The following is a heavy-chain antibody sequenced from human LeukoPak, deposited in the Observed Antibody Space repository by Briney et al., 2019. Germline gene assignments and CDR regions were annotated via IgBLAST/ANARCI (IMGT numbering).Heavy chain of an antibody. Sequence: PSQTLSLTCTVSGGSISSGSYYWSWIRQPAGKGLEWIGRIYTSGSTKYNPSLESRLTISVDTSKNQFSLKLSSVTAADTALYYCARGPAYCGGDCANWFDPWGQGTLVTVSS. CDR1: GGSISSGSYY. D-gene: IGHD2-21*01. CDR2: IYTSGST. CDR3: ARGPAYCGGDCANWFDP. J-gene: IGHJ5*02. V-gene: IGHV4-61*02.